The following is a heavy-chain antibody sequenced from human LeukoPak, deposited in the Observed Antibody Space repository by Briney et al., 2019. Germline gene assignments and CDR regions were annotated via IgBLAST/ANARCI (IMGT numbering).Heavy chain of an antibody. CDR1: GFTLSVYT. D-gene: IGHD6-13*01. Sequence: GGSLRLSCAASGFTLSVYTMNWVRQAPGKGLEWVSSISRSGTYTFYADSVKGRFTISTDSAENSLFLQMNSLRAEDTAVYYCARDPRASTAAAGWFDPWGQGALVIVSS. J-gene: IGHJ5*02. CDR2: ISRSGTYT. V-gene: IGHV3-21*01. CDR3: ARDPRASTAAAGWFDP.